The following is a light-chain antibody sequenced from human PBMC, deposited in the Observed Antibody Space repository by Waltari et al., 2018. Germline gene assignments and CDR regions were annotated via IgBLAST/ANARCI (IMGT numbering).Light chain of an antibody. Sequence: EIVLTQSPGILSLSPGERATLSCRASRSVTGNYLAWYQQKPGQAPSLLIYGASNRAAGIPDRFSGSGSRTDFTLIISRLEPEDFAVYYCQHYDNSPLTFGQGTKVEVK. CDR1: RSVTGNY. J-gene: IGKJ1*01. CDR3: QHYDNSPLT. V-gene: IGKV3-20*01. CDR2: GAS.